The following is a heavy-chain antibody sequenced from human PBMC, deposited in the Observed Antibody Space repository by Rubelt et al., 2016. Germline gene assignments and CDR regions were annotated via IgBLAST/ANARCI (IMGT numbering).Heavy chain of an antibody. J-gene: IGHJ4*02. D-gene: IGHD3-3*01. CDR2: IYYSGST. CDR3: ARHDYEFWRSYHKGFDY. Sequence: QLQLQESGPGLVKPSETLSLTCTVSGGSISSSSYYWGWIRQPPGKGLEWIGSIYYSGSTYYNPSLKGRVTISVDTSKNPFSRKRSSVTAADTAVYYCARHDYEFWRSYHKGFDYWGQGSLVTVSS. V-gene: IGHV4-39*01. CDR1: GGSISSSSYY.